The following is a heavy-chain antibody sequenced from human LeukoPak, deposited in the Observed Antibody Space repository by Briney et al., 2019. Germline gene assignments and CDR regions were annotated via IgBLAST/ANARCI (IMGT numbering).Heavy chain of an antibody. Sequence: SQTLSLTCTVSGGSISSGDYYWSWIRQPPGKGLEWIGYIYYSGSTYYNPSLKSRVTISVDRSKNQFSLKLSSVTAADTAVYYCARDSYCGGDCYWYNWFDPWGQGTLVTVSS. V-gene: IGHV4-30-4*08. D-gene: IGHD2-21*01. CDR3: ARDSYCGGDCYWYNWFDP. CDR1: GGSISSGDYY. CDR2: IYYSGST. J-gene: IGHJ5*02.